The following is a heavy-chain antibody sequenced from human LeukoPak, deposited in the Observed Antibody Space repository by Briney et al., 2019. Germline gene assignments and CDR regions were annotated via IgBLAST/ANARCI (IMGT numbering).Heavy chain of an antibody. J-gene: IGHJ5*02. CDR2: INPNSGGT. CDR1: GFTFSSYG. V-gene: IGHV1-2*02. CDR3: AREGRYGSALYNWFDP. Sequence: GGSLRLSCAASGFTFSSYGMHWVRQAPGQGLEWMGWINPNSGGTNYAQKFQGRVTMTRDTSISTAYMELSRLRSDDTAVYYCAREGRYGSALYNWFDPWGQGTLVTVSS. D-gene: IGHD3-10*01.